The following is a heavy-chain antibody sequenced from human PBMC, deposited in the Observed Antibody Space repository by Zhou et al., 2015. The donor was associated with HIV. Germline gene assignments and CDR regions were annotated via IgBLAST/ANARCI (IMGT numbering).Heavy chain of an antibody. CDR2: IIPIVGNR. Sequence: QVQLVQSGAEVKKPGSSVKVSCKPSGGTFSTHSISWVRQAPGEGLEWMGRIIPIVGNRDYAQRFQDRFSITADTATTTASMELSSLRSDDTAMYYCVRETLEGNRLGPRRERGDWYFDFWGRGTLVTVSS. V-gene: IGHV1-69*08. D-gene: IGHD1-14*01. CDR3: VRETLEGNRLGPRRERGDWYFDF. CDR1: GGTFSTHS. J-gene: IGHJ2*01.